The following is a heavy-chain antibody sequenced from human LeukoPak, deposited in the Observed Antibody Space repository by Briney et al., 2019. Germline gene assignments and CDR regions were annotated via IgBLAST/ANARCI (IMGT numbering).Heavy chain of an antibody. CDR2: MNFDGSEK. V-gene: IGHV3-7*01. Sequence: SGGSLRLSCAASGFPFNTHWMGWIRQAPGAGLEWVADMNFDGSEKYHADSVKGRFTISRDNAKNSLYLQMNSLRVEDTAVYYCASYLYWWSDLGYWGQGTLVTVSS. CDR1: GFPFNTHW. J-gene: IGHJ4*02. CDR3: ASYLYWWSDLGY. D-gene: IGHD2-8*02.